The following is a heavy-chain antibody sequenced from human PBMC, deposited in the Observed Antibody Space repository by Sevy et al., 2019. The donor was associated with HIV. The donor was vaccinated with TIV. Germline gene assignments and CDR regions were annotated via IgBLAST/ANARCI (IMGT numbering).Heavy chain of an antibody. J-gene: IGHJ6*02. D-gene: IGHD2-15*01. CDR3: AKGDRSFYGIDV. Sequence: GGSLRLSCAASGFTFGTYVMNWVRQAPGKGLEWVTGISGSGGSTYYADSVKGRITICRDNSKKTVYLQMNSLRAEDTAVYYCAKGDRSFYGIDVWGQGTTVTVSS. CDR2: ISGSGGST. CDR1: GFTFGTYV. V-gene: IGHV3-23*01.